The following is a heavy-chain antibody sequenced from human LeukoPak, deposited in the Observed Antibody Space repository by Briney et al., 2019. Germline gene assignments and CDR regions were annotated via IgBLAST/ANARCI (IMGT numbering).Heavy chain of an antibody. CDR1: GFTFSTYA. CDR2: ISGGGGST. CDR3: AKDQHVDTGDY. D-gene: IGHD5-18*01. Sequence: GGSLRLSCAASGFTFSTYAMSWVRQAPGKGLESVSSISGGGGSTSYADSVKGRFTISRDNSKNTLYLQMNSLRAEDTAVYYCAKDQHVDTGDYWGQGTLVTVSS. J-gene: IGHJ4*02. V-gene: IGHV3-23*01.